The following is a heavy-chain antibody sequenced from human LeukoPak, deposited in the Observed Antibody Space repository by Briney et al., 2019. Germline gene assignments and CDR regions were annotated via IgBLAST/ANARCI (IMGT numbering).Heavy chain of an antibody. D-gene: IGHD3-16*02. CDR2: INTNTGNS. CDR3: ASAQITFGGVIVIPDAFDI. V-gene: IGHV7-4-1*02. CDR1: GYTFTSYA. Sequence: ASVKVSCKASGYTFTSYAMNWVRQAPGQGLEWMGWINTNTGNSMYAQGFTGRFVFSLDTSVSTAYLQISSLKAEDTAVYYCASAQITFGGVIVIPDAFDIWGQGTMVTVSS. J-gene: IGHJ3*02.